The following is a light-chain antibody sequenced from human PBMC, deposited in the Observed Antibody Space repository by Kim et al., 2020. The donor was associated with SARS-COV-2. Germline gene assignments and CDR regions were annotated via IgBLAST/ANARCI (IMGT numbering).Light chain of an antibody. V-gene: IGKV3-20*01. CDR1: QSVSRGY. Sequence: PGDRATLSCRAGQSVSRGYMAWYQQKPGQPPRLLIYGTSTRAAGIPGRFSVSGSGTEFTLTISRLEPDDFAVYYCQQYGSSRTWTFGQGTKVEIK. J-gene: IGKJ1*01. CDR2: GTS. CDR3: QQYGSSRTWT.